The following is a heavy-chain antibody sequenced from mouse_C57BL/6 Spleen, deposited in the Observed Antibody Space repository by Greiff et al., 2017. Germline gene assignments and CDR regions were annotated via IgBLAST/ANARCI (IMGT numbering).Heavy chain of an antibody. D-gene: IGHD2-3*01. CDR1: GYTFTSYW. CDR3: ARRGLYDAFAY. CDR2: IDPSDSET. Sequence: QVQLQQSGAELVRPGSSVKLSCKASGYTFTSYWMHWVKQRPIQGLEWIGNIDPSDSETHYNQKFKDKATLTVDKSSSTAYMQLSSLTSEDSAVYYCARRGLYDAFAYWGQGTLVTVSA. V-gene: IGHV1-52*01. J-gene: IGHJ3*01.